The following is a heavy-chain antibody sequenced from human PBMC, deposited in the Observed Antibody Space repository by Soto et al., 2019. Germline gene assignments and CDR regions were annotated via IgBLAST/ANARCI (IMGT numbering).Heavy chain of an antibody. V-gene: IGHV1-2*02. J-gene: IGHJ4*02. CDR2: INPNNGVT. CDR3: ARDLAKGGGSAGFDY. Sequence: GASVKVSCKASGYMFTGFYLHWVRLAPGQGLEWMGWINPNNGVTTYAKTFQGRVTMTRDSSISTAYMELSSLRSDDTAVYYCARDLAKGGGSAGFDYWGQGTLVTVSS. D-gene: IGHD1-26*01. CDR1: GYMFTGFY.